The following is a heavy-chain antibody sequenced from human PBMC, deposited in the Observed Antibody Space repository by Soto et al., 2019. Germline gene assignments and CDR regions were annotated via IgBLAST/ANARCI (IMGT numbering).Heavy chain of an antibody. CDR2: ISSNGGST. D-gene: IGHD3-10*01. Sequence: PGGSMRLSCSASGFTFSSYAMHWVRQAPGKGLEYVSAISSNGGSTYYANSVKGRFTISRDNSKNTLYLQMGSLRAEDMAVYYCAGSYITMVRGVIAPGPYYYYGMGVWGQGTTVTVSS. CDR3: AGSYITMVRGVIAPGPYYYYGMGV. J-gene: IGHJ6*02. V-gene: IGHV3-64*01. CDR1: GFTFSSYA.